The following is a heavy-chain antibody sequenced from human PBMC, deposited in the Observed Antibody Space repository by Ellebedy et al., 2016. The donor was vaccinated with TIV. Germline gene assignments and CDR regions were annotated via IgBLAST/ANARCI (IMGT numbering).Heavy chain of an antibody. D-gene: IGHD1-26*01. CDR3: ARGKWVPVSGTSSYYYFMDA. V-gene: IGHV6-1*01. CDR1: GDSVSSNSVA. J-gene: IGHJ6*03. CDR2: AYYRSNWNY. Sequence: SQTLSLTCAISGDSVSSNSVAWNWIRQSPSRGLEWLGRAYYRSNWNYDYAASVIGRVNFNSDTSINQFSLHLHSVTPEDTAVYFCARGKWVPVSGTSSYYYFMDAWGKGTTVIVSS.